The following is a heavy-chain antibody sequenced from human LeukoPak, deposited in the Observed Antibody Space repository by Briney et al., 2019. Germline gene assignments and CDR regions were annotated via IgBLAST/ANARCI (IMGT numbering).Heavy chain of an antibody. Sequence: SETLSLTCAVYGGSFSGYYWSWLRQPPGKGLEWIGEINHSGSTNYNPSLKSRVTISVDTSKNQFSLKLSSVTAADTAVYYCARGFGYSYGYPRGVIVAYFDYWGQGTLVTVSS. J-gene: IGHJ4*02. CDR1: GGSFSGYY. CDR3: ARGFGYSYGYPRGVIVAYFDY. CDR2: INHSGST. D-gene: IGHD5-18*01. V-gene: IGHV4-34*01.